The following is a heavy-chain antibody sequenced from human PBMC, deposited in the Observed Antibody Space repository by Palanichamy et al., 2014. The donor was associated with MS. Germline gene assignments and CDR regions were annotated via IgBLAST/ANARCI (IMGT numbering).Heavy chain of an antibody. V-gene: IGHV3-43*01. CDR3: AKDFYTSSWYYFGD. J-gene: IGHJ4*02. CDR2: ITWDGQTT. D-gene: IGHD6-13*01. CDR1: GFTFDDYT. Sequence: EVQLVESGGVVVQPGGSLRLSCAASGFTFDDYTMHWVRQAPGKGLEWVSLITWDGQTTYYADSVKGRFTISRDNSKNSLYLQLSSLTTEDSALYCCAKDFYTSSWYYFGDWGQGTLVTVSS.